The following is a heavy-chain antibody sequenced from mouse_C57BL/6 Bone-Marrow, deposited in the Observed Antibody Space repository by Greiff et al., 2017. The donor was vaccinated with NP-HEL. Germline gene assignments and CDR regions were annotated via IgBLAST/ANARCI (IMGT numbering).Heavy chain of an antibody. J-gene: IGHJ4*01. CDR2: IHPNSGST. D-gene: IGHD1-1*01. CDR3: ASGYYYGSSPYAMDY. V-gene: IGHV1-64*01. Sequence: QVQLQQPGAELVKPGASVKLSCKASGYTFTSYWMHWVKQRPGQGLEWIGMIHPNSGSTNYNETFKSKATLTVDKSSSTAYMQLSSLTSEDSAVYYCASGYYYGSSPYAMDYWGQGTSVTVSS. CDR1: GYTFTSYW.